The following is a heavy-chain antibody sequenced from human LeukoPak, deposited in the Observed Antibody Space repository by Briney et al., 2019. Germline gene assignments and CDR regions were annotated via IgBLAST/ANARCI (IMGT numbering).Heavy chain of an antibody. CDR1: GGSISSSSYY. V-gene: IGHV4-39*02. J-gene: IGHJ6*03. CDR2: IYYSGST. CDR3: ARDPAGYYYMDV. Sequence: SETLSLTCTVSGGSISSSSYYWGWIRQPPGKGLEWIGSIYYSGSTYYNPSLKSRVTTSVDTSKNQFSLKLSSVTAADTAVYYCARDPAGYYYMDVWGKGTTVTVSS.